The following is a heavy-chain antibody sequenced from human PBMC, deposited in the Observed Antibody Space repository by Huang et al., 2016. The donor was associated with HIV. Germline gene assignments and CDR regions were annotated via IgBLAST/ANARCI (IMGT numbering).Heavy chain of an antibody. CDR1: EYTLPEFS. CDR3: ATGFDVFFDF. Sequence: QVQLVQSRAEGKKHGASVKVSCKVSEYTLPEFSLPWVRQPPGKGLEVMGGFDPEIGETIYSQKFQGRVTMTEDTSTETAFMELSGLRPEDTAVYYCATGFDVFFDFWGQGTLVTVSS. J-gene: IGHJ4*02. CDR2: FDPEIGET. V-gene: IGHV1-24*01. D-gene: IGHD3-9*01.